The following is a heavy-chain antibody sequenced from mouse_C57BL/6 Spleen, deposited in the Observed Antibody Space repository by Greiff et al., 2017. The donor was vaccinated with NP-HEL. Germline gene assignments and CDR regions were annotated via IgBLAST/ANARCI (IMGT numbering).Heavy chain of an antibody. CDR2: INPNNGGT. CDR3: ASAYYSKGTGWYFDV. Sequence: EVQLQQSGPELVKPGASVKMSCKASGYTFTDYNMHWVKQSHGKSLEWIGYINPNNGGTSYNQKFKGKATLTVNKSSSTAYMELRSLTSEDSAVYYCASAYYSKGTGWYFDVWGTGTTVTVSS. CDR1: GYTFTDYN. V-gene: IGHV1-22*01. J-gene: IGHJ1*03. D-gene: IGHD2-5*01.